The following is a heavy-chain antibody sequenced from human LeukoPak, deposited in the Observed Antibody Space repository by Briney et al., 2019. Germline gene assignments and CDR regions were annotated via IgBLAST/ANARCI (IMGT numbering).Heavy chain of an antibody. Sequence: SETLSLTCTVSGGSISTYHWSWIRQSPGKGLEWIGYFYYNGDTNYNPSLKSRVIISADTSRNQLSLMLRSMIAADTAIYYCARELGSAFDIWGQGIMVTVSS. V-gene: IGHV4-59*01. CDR1: GGSISTYH. CDR2: FYYNGDT. J-gene: IGHJ3*02. CDR3: ARELGSAFDI.